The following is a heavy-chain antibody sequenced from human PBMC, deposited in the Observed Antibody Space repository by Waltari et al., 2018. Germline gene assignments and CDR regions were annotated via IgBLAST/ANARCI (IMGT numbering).Heavy chain of an antibody. D-gene: IGHD3-9*01. V-gene: IGHV3-7*01. CDR3: ARKARWFYYAMDL. J-gene: IGHJ6*02. CDR2: IKADGSGK. CDR1: GFTFRSCW. Sequence: EEQLVESGGGLVQPGGSLRLSCEASGFTFRSCWMNWVGQSPGKGLEWGAKIKADGSGKYCMEPVKGRFTISRDNAKNSLYLQMNSLRGDDTAVYYCARKARWFYYAMDLWGQGTTVTVSS.